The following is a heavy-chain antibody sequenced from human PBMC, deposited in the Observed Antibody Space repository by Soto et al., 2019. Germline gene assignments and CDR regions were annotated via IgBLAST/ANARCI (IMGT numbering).Heavy chain of an antibody. V-gene: IGHV3-30-3*01. CDR3: ARDISGTGSEGYYYYGMDV. J-gene: IGHJ6*02. D-gene: IGHD1-20*01. CDR2: ISYDGSNK. CDR1: GFTFSSYA. Sequence: GGSLRLSCAASGFTFSSYAMHWVRQAPGKGLEWVAVISYDGSNKYYADSVKGRFTISRDNSKNTLYLQMNSLRAEDTAVYYCARDISGTGSEGYYYYGMDVWGQGTTVTVSS.